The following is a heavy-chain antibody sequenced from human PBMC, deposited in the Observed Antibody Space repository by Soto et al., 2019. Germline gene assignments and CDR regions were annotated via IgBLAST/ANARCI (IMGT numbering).Heavy chain of an antibody. J-gene: IGHJ4*02. CDR1: GFTFSSYS. CDR3: AKKVNSGPGSQYFDY. CDR2: FRTGGDDGTT. D-gene: IGHD3-10*01. Sequence: GGSLRLSCAASGFTFSSYSMSWVRQAPGKGLEWVSGFRTGGDDGTTYYADSVKGRFTISRDNSKNTLFLQMNSLRAEDTAIYYCAKKVNSGPGSQYFDYWGQGXLVTVSS. V-gene: IGHV3-23*01.